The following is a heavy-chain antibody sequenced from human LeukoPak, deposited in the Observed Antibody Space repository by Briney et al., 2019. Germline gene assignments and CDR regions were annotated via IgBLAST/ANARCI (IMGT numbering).Heavy chain of an antibody. Sequence: SETLSRTCAVYGVSFSSYYWSWIRQPPGKGLEWIGEINHRGNTNYNPSLKSRVTISVDTSKNQFSLKLSSVTAADTAVYYCASRPISSGDFQHWGQGTLVTVSS. CDR2: INHRGNT. J-gene: IGHJ1*01. V-gene: IGHV4-34*01. D-gene: IGHD7-27*01. CDR1: GVSFSSYY. CDR3: ASRPISSGDFQH.